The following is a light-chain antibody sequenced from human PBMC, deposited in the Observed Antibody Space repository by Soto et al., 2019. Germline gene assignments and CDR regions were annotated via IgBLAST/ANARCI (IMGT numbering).Light chain of an antibody. J-gene: IGKJ2*01. Sequence: EIVMTQSPATLSVSPGEGATLSCRASQSVSSNLAWYHQKPGQAPSLLIYAASTRATGIPVRFSGSRSGTEFTLTISSLQSEDFAVYYCLQYNNWPLTFGQGTKVEIK. CDR2: AAS. V-gene: IGKV3D-15*01. CDR1: QSVSSN. CDR3: LQYNNWPLT.